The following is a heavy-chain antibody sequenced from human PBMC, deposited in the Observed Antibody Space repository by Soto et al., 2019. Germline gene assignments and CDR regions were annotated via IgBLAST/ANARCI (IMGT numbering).Heavy chain of an antibody. CDR1: GYTFSNYG. V-gene: IGHV1-18*01. J-gene: IGHJ6*02. CDR3: AREGQAPYYSYGMDV. CDR2: ISGYNGNT. Sequence: QVQVVQSGDEVKKPGASVKVSCKASGYTFSNYGFSWVRQAPGQGLEWMGWISGYNGNTKYAEKFQGRVTMTTDTSTSTGHTEQRSMRSHDTAVYYCAREGQAPYYSYGMDVWGQGTAVTVSS.